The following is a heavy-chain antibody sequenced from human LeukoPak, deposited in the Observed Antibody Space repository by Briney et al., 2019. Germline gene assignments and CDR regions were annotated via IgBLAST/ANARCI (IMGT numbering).Heavy chain of an antibody. CDR3: ARQGSGYCYEDDVFDI. D-gene: IGHD3-22*01. V-gene: IGHV5-51*01. Sequence: GESLKISCKGSGYSFTSYWIGWVRQMPGKGLEWMGIIYPGDSDTRYSPSFQGQVTISADKSISTAYLQWSSLKASDTAMYYCARQGSGYCYEDDVFDIWGQGTMVTVSS. J-gene: IGHJ3*02. CDR2: IYPGDSDT. CDR1: GYSFTSYW.